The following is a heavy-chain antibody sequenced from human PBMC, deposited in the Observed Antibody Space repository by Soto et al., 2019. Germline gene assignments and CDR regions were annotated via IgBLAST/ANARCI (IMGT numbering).Heavy chain of an antibody. Sequence: VKVSCKASGYTFTSYGISWVRRAPGQGLEWMGWISAYNGNTNYAQKLQGRVTMTTDTSTSTAYMELRSLRSDDTAVYYCARDCSSTSCYTDYYYYGMDVWGQGTTVTVSS. CDR1: GYTFTSYG. CDR3: ARDCSSTSCYTDYYYYGMDV. D-gene: IGHD2-2*02. J-gene: IGHJ6*02. V-gene: IGHV1-18*04. CDR2: ISAYNGNT.